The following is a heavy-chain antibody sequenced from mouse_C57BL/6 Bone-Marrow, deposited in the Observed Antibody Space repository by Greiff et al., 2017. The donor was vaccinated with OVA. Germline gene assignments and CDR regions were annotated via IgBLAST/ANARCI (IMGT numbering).Heavy chain of an antibody. D-gene: IGHD1-1*01. CDR1: GYTFTDYY. Sequence: QVQLQQSGPELVKPGASVKISCKASGYTFTDYYINWVKQRPGQGLEWIGWIFPGSGSTYYNEKFKGKATLTVDKSSRTSYMLLSSLTSEDSAVYFCARIYVSSHYFDYWGQGTTLTVSS. CDR3: ARIYVSSHYFDY. V-gene: IGHV1-75*01. J-gene: IGHJ2*01. CDR2: IFPGSGST.